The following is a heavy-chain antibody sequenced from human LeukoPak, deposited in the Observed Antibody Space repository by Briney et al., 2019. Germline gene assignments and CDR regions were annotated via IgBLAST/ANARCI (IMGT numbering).Heavy chain of an antibody. J-gene: IGHJ4*02. CDR2: IYPGDSDT. V-gene: IGHV5-51*01. Sequence: ESLKISCKGSGYSFTIYWIGCVRQMPGKGLEWMGIIYPGDSDTRYSPSFQGQVTISADKSMSTAYLQWSSLKASDTAMYYCARQSSNGDFDYWGQGTLVTVSS. D-gene: IGHD4-11*01. CDR1: GYSFTIYW. CDR3: ARQSSNGDFDY.